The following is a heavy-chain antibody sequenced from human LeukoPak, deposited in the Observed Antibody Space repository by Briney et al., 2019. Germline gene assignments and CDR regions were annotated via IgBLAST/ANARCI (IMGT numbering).Heavy chain of an antibody. D-gene: IGHD3-22*01. Sequence: GGSLRLSCAASGFTFSSYAMSWVRQAPGKGLEWVSAISGSGGSTYYADSVKGRFTISRDNSKNTLYLQMNSLRAEDTAVYYCAKGPYYYDSSGYYDCWGQGTLVTVSS. V-gene: IGHV3-23*01. J-gene: IGHJ4*02. CDR3: AKGPYYYDSSGYYDC. CDR2: ISGSGGST. CDR1: GFTFSSYA.